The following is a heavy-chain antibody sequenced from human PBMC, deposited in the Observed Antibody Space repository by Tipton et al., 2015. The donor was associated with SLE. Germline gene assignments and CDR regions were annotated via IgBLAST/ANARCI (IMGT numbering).Heavy chain of an antibody. D-gene: IGHD3-10*01. J-gene: IGHJ4*02. CDR3: ARSGTGTIFDY. V-gene: IGHV3-33*01. CDR2: IWYDGSNK. Sequence: RSLRLSCAASGFTFSSYGMHWVRQAPGKGLEWVAVIWYDGSNKYYADSVKGRFTISRDNAKNSLYLQMNSLRAEDTAVYYCARSGTGTIFDYWGQGTLVTVSS. CDR1: GFTFSSYG.